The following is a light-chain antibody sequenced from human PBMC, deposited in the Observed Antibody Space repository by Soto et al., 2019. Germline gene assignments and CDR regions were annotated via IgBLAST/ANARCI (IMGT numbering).Light chain of an antibody. CDR2: DAS. Sequence: EIVLTQSPATLSLSPGERATLSCGASQRVSSSYLAWYQQKPGLAPRLLIYDASSRATGIPDRFSGSGSVTDVTLTISRLEPEDCAVYYCQQYGSSPYTFGQGTKLEIK. J-gene: IGKJ2*01. V-gene: IGKV3D-20*01. CDR1: QRVSSSY. CDR3: QQYGSSPYT.